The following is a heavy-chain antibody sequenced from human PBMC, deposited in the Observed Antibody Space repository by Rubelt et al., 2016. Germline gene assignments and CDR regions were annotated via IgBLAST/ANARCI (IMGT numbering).Heavy chain of an antibody. CDR3: GEKAKNSLYLQMKGLGAEDTAVYYCASLPRYCSGGSCDYYFDY. V-gene: IGHV3-21*01. J-gene: IGHJ4*02. CDR2: ISSSSSYI. D-gene: IGHD2-15*01. CDR1: GFTFSSYS. Sequence: VQLVESGGGLVKPGGSLRLSCAASGFTFSSYSMNWVRQAPGKGLEWVSSISSSSSYIYYADSVKGRFTSSRDNAKNSLYLQLNSQRSGKGALTSSGEKAKNSLYLQMKGLGAEDTAVYYCASLPRYCSGGSCDYYFDYWGQGTLVTVSS.